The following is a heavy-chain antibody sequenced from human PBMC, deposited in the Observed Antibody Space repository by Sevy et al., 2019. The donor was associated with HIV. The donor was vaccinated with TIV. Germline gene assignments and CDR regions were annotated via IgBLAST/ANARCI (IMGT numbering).Heavy chain of an antibody. Sequence: GGYLRLSCAASGFTFSNYAMSCVRQAPGKGLEWVSAISGSGDTTYYANSVEGRFTISRENSKNTVYLQMSRLSAEDTAFYYCANGMYNSRWNAPAYFDNWGQGTVVTVSS. J-gene: IGHJ4*02. CDR3: ANGMYNSRWNAPAYFDN. CDR2: ISGSGDTT. CDR1: GFTFSNYA. V-gene: IGHV3-23*01. D-gene: IGHD6-19*01.